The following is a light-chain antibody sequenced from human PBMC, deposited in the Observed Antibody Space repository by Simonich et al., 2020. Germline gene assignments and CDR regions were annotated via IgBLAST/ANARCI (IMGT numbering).Light chain of an antibody. J-gene: IGLJ3*02. CDR1: SSNIGSNT. CDR2: SNN. Sequence: QSVLTQPPSASGTPGQRVTISCSGSSSNIGSNTVNWYQQLPGTAPKLLIYSNNQRPSGVPDRFSGSKSGTSASLAISGRQSEDEADYYCAAWDDSLNGWVFGGGTTLTVL. V-gene: IGLV1-44*01. CDR3: AAWDDSLNGWV.